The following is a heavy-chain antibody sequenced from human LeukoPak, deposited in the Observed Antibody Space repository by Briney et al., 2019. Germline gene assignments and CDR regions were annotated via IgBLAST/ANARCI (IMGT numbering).Heavy chain of an antibody. Sequence: SETLSLTCTVSGGSIGSYYWSWMRQPPRKVLEWIGNIYISGSTNYNPSLKSRVTISVDTSKNQLSLKLSAVTAADTAVYYCARHWGDYAHFDYWGQGTLVTVSS. V-gene: IGHV4-4*09. CDR3: ARHWGDYAHFDY. CDR2: IYISGST. D-gene: IGHD3-16*01. J-gene: IGHJ4*02. CDR1: GGSIGSYY.